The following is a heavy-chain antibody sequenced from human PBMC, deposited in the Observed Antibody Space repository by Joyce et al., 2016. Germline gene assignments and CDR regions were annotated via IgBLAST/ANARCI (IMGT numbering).Heavy chain of an antibody. CDR3: GIGWYGWFNP. Sequence: QLQLQESGPGLVKPSETPSLTCPVSGGSINRNSYYWGWIRQPPGRGLEWIGSIYYGENDHYNPSLKSRVTISVDTSKDQFSLKLSSVTAADTAVYYCGIGWYGWFNPWGQGILVTVSS. V-gene: IGHV4-39*05. D-gene: IGHD6-19*01. CDR1: GGSINRNSYY. J-gene: IGHJ5*02. CDR2: IYYGEND.